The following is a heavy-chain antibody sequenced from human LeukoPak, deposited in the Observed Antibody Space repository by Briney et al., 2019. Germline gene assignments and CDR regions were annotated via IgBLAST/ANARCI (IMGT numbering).Heavy chain of an antibody. CDR2: INHSGGT. CDR3: ARRGYSYGYSVGGFGYGMDV. V-gene: IGHV4-34*01. CDR1: GGSFSGYY. J-gene: IGHJ6*02. Sequence: SETLSLTCAVYGGSFSGYYWSWIRQPPGKGLEWIGEINHSGGTNYNPSLKSRVTISVDTSKNQFSLKLSSVTAADTAVYYCARRGYSYGYSVGGFGYGMDVWGQGTTVTVSS. D-gene: IGHD5-18*01.